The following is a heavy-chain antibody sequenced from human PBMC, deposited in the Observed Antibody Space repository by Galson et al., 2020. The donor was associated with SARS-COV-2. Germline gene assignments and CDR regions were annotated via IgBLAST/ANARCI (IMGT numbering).Heavy chain of an antibody. CDR1: GFTFSSYA. J-gene: IGHJ4*02. V-gene: IGHV3-23*01. Sequence: GGSLRLSCAASGFTFSSYAMSWVRQAPGKGLEWVSAISGSGGSTYYADSVKGRFTISRDNSKNTLYLQMNSLRAEDTAVYYCAKDREDCSSTSCQGGYFDYWGQGTLVTVSS. CDR3: AKDREDCSSTSCQGGYFDY. CDR2: ISGSGGST. D-gene: IGHD2-2*01.